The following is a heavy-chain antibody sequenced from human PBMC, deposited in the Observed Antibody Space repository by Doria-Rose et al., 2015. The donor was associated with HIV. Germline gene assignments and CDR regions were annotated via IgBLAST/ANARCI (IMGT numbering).Heavy chain of an antibody. J-gene: IGHJ4*02. D-gene: IGHD1-1*01. CDR3: AGGGTRWPFDY. Sequence: QVQLVQSGTEVKKPGASVKVSCKASGYTFTNYDVTWVRQATGHGLEWMGWMNPNSTNTGYAQKFQGRVTMTRDTSISTAYMELSSLTSEDTAVYYCAGGGTRWPFDYWGQGTLVTVSS. CDR1: GYTFTNYD. CDR2: MNPNSTNT. V-gene: IGHV1-8*02.